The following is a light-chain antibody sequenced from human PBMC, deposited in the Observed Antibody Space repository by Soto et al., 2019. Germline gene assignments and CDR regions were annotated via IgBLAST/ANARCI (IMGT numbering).Light chain of an antibody. J-gene: IGLJ2*01. CDR2: EVS. CDR1: SSDVGGYNY. CDR3: SSYTSSRTVV. Sequence: QSALTQPASVSGSPGQSITISCTGTSSDVGGYNYVSWYHQHPGKAPKLMIYEVSNRPSGVSNRFSGSKSGNTASLTISGLQAEDEADYYCSSYTSSRTVVFGGGTKVTVL. V-gene: IGLV2-14*01.